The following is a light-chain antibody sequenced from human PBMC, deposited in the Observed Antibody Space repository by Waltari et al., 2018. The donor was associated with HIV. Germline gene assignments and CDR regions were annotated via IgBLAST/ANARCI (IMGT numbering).Light chain of an antibody. V-gene: IGLV2-23*02. Sequence: QSALTQPASVSGSPGQSITISCTGTSSDVGSYNLVSWYQQHPGKAPKLMIYEVRKRPAGVSNRCSGSKSGNTASLTISGLQAEDEADYYCCSYAGSSTPVFGGGTKLTVL. J-gene: IGLJ2*01. CDR3: CSYAGSSTPV. CDR2: EVR. CDR1: SSDVGSYNL.